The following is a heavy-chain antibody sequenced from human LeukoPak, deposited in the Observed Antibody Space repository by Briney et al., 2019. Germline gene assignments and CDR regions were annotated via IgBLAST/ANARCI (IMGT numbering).Heavy chain of an antibody. CDR3: ARDRQGSAYYYMDV. J-gene: IGHJ6*03. CDR2: MYSGGST. V-gene: IGHV3-66*02. D-gene: IGHD1-14*01. Sequence: PGGSLRLSCAASGLTVNSNYMSWVRQAPGKGLEWVSVMYSGGSTYYADSVKGRFTISRDNSKNTLYLQMNSLRNEDTAMYYCARDRQGSAYYYMDVWGKGTTVTVS. CDR1: GLTVNSNY.